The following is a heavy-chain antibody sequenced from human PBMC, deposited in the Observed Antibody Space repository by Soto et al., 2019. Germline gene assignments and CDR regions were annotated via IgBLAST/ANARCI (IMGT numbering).Heavy chain of an antibody. CDR2: ISAYNGNT. D-gene: IGHD2-15*01. CDR1: GYTFTSYG. V-gene: IGHV1-18*01. Sequence: ASVKVSCKASGYTFTSYGISWVRQAPGQGLEWMGWISAYNGNTNYAQKLQGRVTMTTDTSTSTAYMELRSLRSNDTAVYYCARDRGVYCSGGSCYSGDAFDIWGQGTMVTVSS. J-gene: IGHJ3*02. CDR3: ARDRGVYCSGGSCYSGDAFDI.